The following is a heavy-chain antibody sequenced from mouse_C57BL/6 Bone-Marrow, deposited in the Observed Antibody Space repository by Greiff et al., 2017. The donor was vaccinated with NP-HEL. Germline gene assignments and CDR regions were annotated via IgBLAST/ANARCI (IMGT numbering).Heavy chain of an antibody. Sequence: EVKLVESGAELVKPGASVKLSCTASGFNIKDYYMHWVKQRTEQGLEWIGRIDPEDGETKYAPKFQGKATITADTSSNTAYLQLSSLTSEDTAVYYCAVLLRFRYFDVWGTGTTVTVSS. CDR2: IDPEDGET. V-gene: IGHV14-2*01. CDR1: GFNIKDYY. D-gene: IGHD1-1*01. J-gene: IGHJ1*03. CDR3: AVLLRFRYFDV.